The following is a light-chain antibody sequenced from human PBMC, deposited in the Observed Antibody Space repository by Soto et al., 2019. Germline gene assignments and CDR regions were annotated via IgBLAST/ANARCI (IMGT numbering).Light chain of an antibody. CDR1: QSVTSNY. J-gene: IGKJ1*01. V-gene: IGKV3-20*01. Sequence: EIVLTQSPGTLSLSPGERATLSCGASQSVTSNYLAWYQQKPGQSPRLLFFGASIRVTGIPDRFIGSGSGTDFTLTIRRLEPEDFAGYYCQHYGTSLTTCGQGTNVEVK. CDR3: QHYGTSLTT. CDR2: GAS.